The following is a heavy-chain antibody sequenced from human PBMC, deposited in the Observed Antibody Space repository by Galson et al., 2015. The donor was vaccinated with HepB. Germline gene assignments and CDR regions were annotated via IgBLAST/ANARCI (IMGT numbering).Heavy chain of an antibody. CDR3: ARDSTTMIVVVAHYVPDV. CDR2: ISSSSSYT. CDR1: GFTFSDYY. Sequence: SLRLSCAASGFTFSDYYMSWIRQAPGKGLEWVSYISSSSSYTNHADSVKGRFTISRDNAKNSLYLQMNSLRAEDTAVYYCARDSTTMIVVVAHYVPDVWGQGTTVTVSS. V-gene: IGHV3-11*06. J-gene: IGHJ6*02. D-gene: IGHD3-22*01.